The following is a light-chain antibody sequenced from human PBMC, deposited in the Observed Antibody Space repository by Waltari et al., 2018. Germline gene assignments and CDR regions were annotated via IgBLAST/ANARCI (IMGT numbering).Light chain of an antibody. CDR2: GAS. J-gene: IGKJ1*01. V-gene: IGKV1-5*01. Sequence: DIQMTQSPSTLSASVGDTVIISCRASQSITTSLAWYQQKPGKAPCVLINGASNLESGVPSRFSGSGSGTEFTLTISSLQPDDFATYYCQQYKSYKTFGQGTRVEIK. CDR3: QQYKSYKT. CDR1: QSITTS.